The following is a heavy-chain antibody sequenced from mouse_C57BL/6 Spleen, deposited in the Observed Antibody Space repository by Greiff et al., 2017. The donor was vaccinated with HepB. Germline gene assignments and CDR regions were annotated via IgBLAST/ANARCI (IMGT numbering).Heavy chain of an antibody. Sequence: EVKLVESGAELVRPGASVKLSCTASGFNIKDDYMHWVKQRPEQGLEWIGWIDPENGDTEYASKFQGKATITADTSSNTAYLQLSSLTSEDTAVYYCTTYSNSFFDYWGQGTTLTVSS. J-gene: IGHJ2*01. CDR2: IDPENGDT. CDR3: TTYSNSFFDY. V-gene: IGHV14-4*01. CDR1: GFNIKDDY. D-gene: IGHD2-5*01.